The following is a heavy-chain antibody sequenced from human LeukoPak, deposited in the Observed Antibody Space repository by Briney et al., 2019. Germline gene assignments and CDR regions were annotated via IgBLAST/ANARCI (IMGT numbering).Heavy chain of an antibody. CDR2: IYHSGST. J-gene: IGHJ4*02. V-gene: IGHV4-38-2*02. CDR3: ARDQYNWNRSFDY. Sequence: SETLSLTCTVSGYSISSGYYWGWIRQPPGKGLEWIGSIYHSGSTYYNPSLKSRVTISVDTSKNQFSLKLSSVTAADTAVYYCARDQYNWNRSFDYWGQGTLVTVSS. D-gene: IGHD1-20*01. CDR1: GYSISSGYY.